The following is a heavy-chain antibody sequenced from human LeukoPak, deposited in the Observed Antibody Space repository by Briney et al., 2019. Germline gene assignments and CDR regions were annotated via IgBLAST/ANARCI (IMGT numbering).Heavy chain of an antibody. CDR3: ARGTKVATTMVDY. D-gene: IGHD3-10*01. J-gene: IGHJ4*02. V-gene: IGHV4-39*07. CDR1: GGAISTSTYH. CDR2: INHSGST. Sequence: SETLSLTCTLSGGAISTSTYHWGWIRQPPGKGLEWIGEINHSGSTNYNPSLKSRVTISVDTSKNQFSLKLSSVTAADTAVYYCARGTKVATTMVDYWGQGTLVTVSS.